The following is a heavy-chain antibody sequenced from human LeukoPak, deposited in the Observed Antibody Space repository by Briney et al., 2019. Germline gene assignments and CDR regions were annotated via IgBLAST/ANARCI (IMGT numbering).Heavy chain of an antibody. Sequence: SETLSLTCTVSGGSISSYYWXXIRQPPGKGXXXIGYIXYSGSTNYNPSLKSRVTISVDTSKNQFSLKLSSVTAADTAVYYCARPSVGAEYYFDYWGQGTLVTVSS. V-gene: IGHV4-59*01. D-gene: IGHD1-26*01. CDR1: GGSISSYY. J-gene: IGHJ4*02. CDR2: IXYSGST. CDR3: ARPSVGAEYYFDY.